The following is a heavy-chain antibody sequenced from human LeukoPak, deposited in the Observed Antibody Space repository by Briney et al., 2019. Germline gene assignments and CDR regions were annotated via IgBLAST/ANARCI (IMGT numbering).Heavy chain of an antibody. Sequence: SETLSLTCTVSGAPITSNFWNWIRQPPGKGLEWIGYVYYSGSTRYNPSLKSRVTTSVDASKKQFSLKLSSVTAADTAVYYCARPRMTGGHYYQHGLDVWGQGTTVTVSS. D-gene: IGHD3-9*01. CDR1: GAPITSNF. CDR2: VYYSGST. V-gene: IGHV4-59*08. CDR3: ARPRMTGGHYYQHGLDV. J-gene: IGHJ6*02.